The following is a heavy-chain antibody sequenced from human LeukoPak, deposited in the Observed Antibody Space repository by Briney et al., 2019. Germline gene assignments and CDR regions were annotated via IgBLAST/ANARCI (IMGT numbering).Heavy chain of an antibody. Sequence: GGSLRLSCAASGFTFSSYSMNWVRQAPGKGLEWVSSISSSSSYIYYADSVKGRFTISRVNAKNSLYLQMNSLRAEDTAVYYCARDHRRNTPGYWGAGTLVTVSS. CDR1: GFTFSSYS. CDR2: ISSSSSYI. D-gene: IGHD2-2*02. V-gene: IGHV3-21*01. CDR3: ARDHRRNTPGY. J-gene: IGHJ4*02.